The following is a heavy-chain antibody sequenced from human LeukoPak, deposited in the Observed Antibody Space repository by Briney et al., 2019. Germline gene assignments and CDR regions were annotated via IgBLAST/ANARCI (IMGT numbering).Heavy chain of an antibody. D-gene: IGHD1-26*01. J-gene: IGHJ4*02. CDR3: ATGRTKWDLLNY. CDR2: LDPEDGEM. V-gene: IGHV1-24*01. Sequence: GASVKVSCKVSGYTLTELSLHWVRQAPGKGREWMGGLDPEDGEMIYSQKFQGRVTMTEDTSTDIAYMEMSSLRSEDTAVYYCATGRTKWDLLNYWGQGTLVTVSS. CDR1: GYTLTELS.